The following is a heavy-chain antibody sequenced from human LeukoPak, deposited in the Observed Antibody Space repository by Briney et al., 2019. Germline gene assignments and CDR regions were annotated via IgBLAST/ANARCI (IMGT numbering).Heavy chain of an antibody. J-gene: IGHJ4*02. Sequence: PGGSLRLSCAASGFTFSNAWMSWVRQAPGKGLEWVGRIKSKTDGGTTDYAAPVKGRFTISRDDSKNTLYLQMNSLRTEDTAVYYCTTDETLEYSSGWYVGGLGYWGQGTLVTVSS. V-gene: IGHV3-15*01. CDR3: TTDETLEYSSGWYVGGLGY. CDR1: GFTFSNAW. D-gene: IGHD6-19*01. CDR2: IKSKTDGGTT.